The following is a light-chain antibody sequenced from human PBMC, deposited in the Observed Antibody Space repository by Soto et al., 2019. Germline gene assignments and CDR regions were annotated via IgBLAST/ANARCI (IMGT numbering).Light chain of an antibody. CDR2: DTS. J-gene: IGKJ4*01. CDR3: RQRRDWPLT. CDR1: QSLGYY. Sequence: EIVLTQSPATLSLSPGERATLSCRASQSLGYYLAWFQQKHGQAPRLLIYDTSNRASGIPARFSGSGSGTDFTLTISSLDPEDFAVYYCRQRRDWPLTFGGGTKVEIK. V-gene: IGKV3-11*01.